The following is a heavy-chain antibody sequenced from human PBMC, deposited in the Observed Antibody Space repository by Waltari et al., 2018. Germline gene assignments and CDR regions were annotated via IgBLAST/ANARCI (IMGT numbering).Heavy chain of an antibody. J-gene: IGHJ5*02. D-gene: IGHD2-21*02. Sequence: QVQLQQSGPGLVRPSETLSLTCDVSGYSISSGYYWGWIRQSPGKGLEWSGRSYHSGTTCYNPSLKRRVTISMYTSKTQFSLKLFSVTAADTAVYYCARDGDNGGNSWWFDPWGQGTLVTVSS. V-gene: IGHV4-38-2*02. CDR2: SYHSGTT. CDR3: ARDGDNGGNSWWFDP. CDR1: GYSISSGYY.